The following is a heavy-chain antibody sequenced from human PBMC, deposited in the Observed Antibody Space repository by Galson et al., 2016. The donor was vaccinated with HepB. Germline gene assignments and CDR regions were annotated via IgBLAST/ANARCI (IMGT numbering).Heavy chain of an antibody. J-gene: IGHJ4*02. CDR2: ISSSGSTI. Sequence: SLRLSCAASGFTFSDYYMSWIRQAPGKGLEWVSYISSSGSTIYYADSVKGRFTISRDNAKNSLYLQMNSLRAEDTAVYYCARSVVATIYYYDSSGYAGLDYWGQGTLVTVSA. D-gene: IGHD3-22*01. CDR3: ARSVVATIYYYDSSGYAGLDY. V-gene: IGHV3-11*01. CDR1: GFTFSDYY.